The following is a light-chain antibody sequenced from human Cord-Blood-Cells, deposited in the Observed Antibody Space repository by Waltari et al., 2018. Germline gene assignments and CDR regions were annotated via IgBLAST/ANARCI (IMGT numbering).Light chain of an antibody. CDR1: KLGDKY. V-gene: IGLV3-1*01. CDR3: QAWDSSTYV. J-gene: IGLJ1*01. CDR2: QDS. Sequence: SYDLTQPPSVSVSPGQTASITCSGDKLGDKYACWYQQKPGQSPVLVIYQDSKRPSGIPERFSGSNSGNTATLTISGTQAMDEADYYCQAWDSSTYVFGTRTKVTVL.